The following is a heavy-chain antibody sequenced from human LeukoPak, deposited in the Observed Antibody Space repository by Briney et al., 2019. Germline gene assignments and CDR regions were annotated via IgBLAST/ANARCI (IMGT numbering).Heavy chain of an antibody. Sequence: SETLSLTCTVSGYSISSGYYWGWIRQPPGKGLEWIGTIYHSGSTYYNPSLKSRVTMSVDTSKNQFSLKLSSVTAADTAVYYCARGSTGTTFSGRNDYWGQGTLVTVSS. CDR2: IYHSGST. J-gene: IGHJ4*02. D-gene: IGHD1-1*01. V-gene: IGHV4-38-2*02. CDR1: GYSISSGYY. CDR3: ARGSTGTTFSGRNDY.